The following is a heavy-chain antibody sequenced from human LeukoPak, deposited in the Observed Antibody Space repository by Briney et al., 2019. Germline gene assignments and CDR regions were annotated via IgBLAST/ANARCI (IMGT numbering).Heavy chain of an antibody. J-gene: IGHJ4*02. CDR3: AKAGFRDYFHY. CDR2: ISGSHTA. Sequence: GGSLRLSCAASGFTFSNAWMSWVRQAPGKGLEWVSGISGSHTAYYSDSVKGRFTISRDNSKNTLYLQMNSLRAEDTAVYYCAKAGFRDYFHYWGQGSQVTVSS. CDR1: GFTFSNAW. V-gene: IGHV3-23*01.